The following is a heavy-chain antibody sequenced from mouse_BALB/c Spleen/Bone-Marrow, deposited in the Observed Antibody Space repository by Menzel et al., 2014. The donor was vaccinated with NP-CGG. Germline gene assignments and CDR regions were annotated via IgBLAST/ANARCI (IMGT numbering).Heavy chain of an antibody. CDR1: GYAFSYSW. D-gene: IGHD2-3*01. CDR2: IYPGDGDT. J-gene: IGHJ4*01. Sequence: VQLQQSGPELVKPGASVKISCKASGYAFSYSWMNWVKQRPGQGLEWIGRIYPGDGDTYYNGKFKGRATLTADESSSTAYMQLSSLTSVDSAVYFCARSDGYRAMDYWGQGSSVTVSS. CDR3: ARSDGYRAMDY. V-gene: IGHV1-82*01.